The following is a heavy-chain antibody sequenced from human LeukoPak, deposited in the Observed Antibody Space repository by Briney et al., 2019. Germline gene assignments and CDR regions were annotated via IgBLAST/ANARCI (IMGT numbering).Heavy chain of an antibody. V-gene: IGHV3-30*03. CDR3: ARDPNALAGSCFDY. Sequence: GGSLRLSCAASGFTFSSYGMHWVRQAPGKGLEWVAVISYDGSNKYYADSVKGRFTISRDNAKNSLYLQMNSLRAEDTAVYYCARDPNALAGSCFDYWGQGTLVTVSS. D-gene: IGHD6-19*01. CDR1: GFTFSSYG. CDR2: ISYDGSNK. J-gene: IGHJ4*02.